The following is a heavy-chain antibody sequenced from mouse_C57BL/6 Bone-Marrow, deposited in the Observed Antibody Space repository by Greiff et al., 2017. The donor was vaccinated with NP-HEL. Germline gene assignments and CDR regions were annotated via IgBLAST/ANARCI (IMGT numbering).Heavy chain of an antibody. J-gene: IGHJ3*01. CDR3: AREPAYYSNWGFAY. CDR2: IDTSDSET. Sequence: VQLQQPGAELVRPGSSVKLSCKASGYTFTSYWMHWVKQRPIQGLEWIGNIDTSDSETHYNQKFKDKATLTVDKSSSTAYMQLSSLTSEDSAVYYCAREPAYYSNWGFAYWGQGTLVTVSA. CDR1: GYTFTSYW. V-gene: IGHV1-52*01. D-gene: IGHD2-5*01.